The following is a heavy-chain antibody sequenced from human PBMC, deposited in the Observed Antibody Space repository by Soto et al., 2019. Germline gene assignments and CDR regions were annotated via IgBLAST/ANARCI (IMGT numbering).Heavy chain of an antibody. J-gene: IGHJ6*02. CDR2: ISYDGSNK. D-gene: IGHD6-19*01. CDR3: AKDRYSSGWQPTINYYYYYGMDV. V-gene: IGHV3-30*18. Sequence: LRLSCAASGFTFSSYGMHWVRQAPGKRLEWVAVISYDGSNKYYADSVKGRFTISRDNSKNTLYLQMNSLRAEDTAVYYCAKDRYSSGWQPTINYYYYYGMDVWGQGTTVTVSS. CDR1: GFTFSSYG.